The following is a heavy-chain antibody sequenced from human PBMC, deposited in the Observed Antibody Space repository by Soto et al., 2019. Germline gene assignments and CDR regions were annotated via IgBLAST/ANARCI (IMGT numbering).Heavy chain of an antibody. CDR2: ISPMFGAA. CDR3: AREVQVHTPAFVY. V-gene: IGHV1-69*19. D-gene: IGHD3-10*01. J-gene: IGHJ4*02. Sequence: VQLVQSGAEMKKPGSSVKVSCQSSGGPFNTYAMNWVRQAPGQGPEWMGDISPMFGAANYAPKFQGRVTIAADESTGTSYMQLSSLTSEDTALYFCAREVQVHTPAFVYWGQGTLVTVSS. CDR1: GGPFNTYA.